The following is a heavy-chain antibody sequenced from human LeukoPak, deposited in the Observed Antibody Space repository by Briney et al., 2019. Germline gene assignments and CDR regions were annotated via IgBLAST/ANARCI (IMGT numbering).Heavy chain of an antibody. V-gene: IGHV4-59*08. CDR1: GGSISSYY. D-gene: IGHD3-10*01. J-gene: IGHJ4*02. CDR2: IYYSGST. CDR3: ARHPVKPDYYGTRAFDY. Sequence: SETLSLTCTVSGGSISSYYWSLIRQPPGKGLEWIGYIYYSGSTNYNPSLKSRVTISVDTSKNQFSLKLSSVTAADTAVYYCARHPVKPDYYGTRAFDYWGQGTLVTVSS.